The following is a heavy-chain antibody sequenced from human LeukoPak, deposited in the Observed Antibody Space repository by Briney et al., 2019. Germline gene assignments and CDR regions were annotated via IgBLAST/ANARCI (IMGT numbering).Heavy chain of an antibody. CDR2: INHNGNVN. CDR3: ARGGGLDV. Sequence: PGGSLRLSCATSGFSFSDSSMAWVRQAPGKGLEWVASINHNGNVNYYVDSVKGRFTISRDNAKNSLYLQMSNLRAEDTAVYFCARGGGLDVWGQGATVTVSS. J-gene: IGHJ6*02. CDR1: GFSFSDSS. V-gene: IGHV3-7*03. D-gene: IGHD3-16*01.